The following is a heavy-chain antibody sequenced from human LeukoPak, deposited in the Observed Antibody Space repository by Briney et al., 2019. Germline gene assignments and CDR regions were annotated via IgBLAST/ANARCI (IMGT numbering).Heavy chain of an antibody. J-gene: IGHJ4*02. Sequence: GGSLRLSCAASGFTFSSHGMHWVRQAPGKGLGWVAVTSYDGSTKYYADSAKGRFNISRDNSKNTLYLQMNSLRVDGTAVYYCAKDATLFGDQYFDYWGQGTLVIVSS. V-gene: IGHV3-30*18. CDR2: TSYDGSTK. CDR1: GFTFSSHG. D-gene: IGHD3-10*01. CDR3: AKDATLFGDQYFDY.